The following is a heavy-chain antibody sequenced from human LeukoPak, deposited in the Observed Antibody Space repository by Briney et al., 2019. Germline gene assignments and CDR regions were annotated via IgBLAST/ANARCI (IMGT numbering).Heavy chain of an antibody. CDR3: ARSELLWFGGVNSGFDY. D-gene: IGHD3-10*01. CDR1: GGSFSSYY. Sequence: SETLSLTCTVSGGSFSSYYWSWIRQPPGKGLEWIGYIYYSGSTDYNPSLKSRVTISLDTSKNQFSLRLNSVTAVDTAMYYCARSELLWFGGVNSGFDYWGQGTLVTVSS. V-gene: IGHV4-59*01. J-gene: IGHJ4*02. CDR2: IYYSGST.